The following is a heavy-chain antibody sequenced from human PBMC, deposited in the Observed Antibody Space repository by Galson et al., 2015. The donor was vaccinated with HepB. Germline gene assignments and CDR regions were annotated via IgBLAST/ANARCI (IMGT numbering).Heavy chain of an antibody. V-gene: IGHV3-23*01. Sequence: SLRLSCAASGFTFSSYAMSWVRQAPGKGLEWVSAISGSGGSAYYADSVKGRFTISRDNSKNTLYLQMNSLRAEDTAVYYCANSPREGVPAAMMGYYYGMDVWGQGTTVTVSS. CDR1: GFTFSSYA. J-gene: IGHJ6*02. CDR2: ISGSGGSA. D-gene: IGHD2-2*01. CDR3: ANSPREGVPAAMMGYYYGMDV.